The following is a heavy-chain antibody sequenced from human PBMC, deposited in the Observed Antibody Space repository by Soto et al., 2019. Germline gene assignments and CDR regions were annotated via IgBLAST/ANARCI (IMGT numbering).Heavy chain of an antibody. CDR2: INHSGST. V-gene: IGHV4-34*01. D-gene: IGHD3-3*01. J-gene: IGHJ6*02. Sequence: SETLSLTCAVYGGSFSGYYWSWIRQPPGKGLEWIGEINHSGSTNYNPSLKSRVTISVDTSKNQFSLKLSSVTAADTAVYYCARSPHLYYDFWSGYYVPYGMDVWGQGTTITVSS. CDR3: ARSPHLYYDFWSGYYVPYGMDV. CDR1: GGSFSGYY.